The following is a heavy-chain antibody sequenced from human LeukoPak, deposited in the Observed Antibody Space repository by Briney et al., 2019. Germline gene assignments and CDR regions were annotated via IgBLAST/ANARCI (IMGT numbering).Heavy chain of an antibody. CDR3: AAYYYGSGMADYFDY. D-gene: IGHD3-10*01. CDR1: GGSISSYY. J-gene: IGHJ4*02. V-gene: IGHV4-59*01. Sequence: SETLSLTCTVSGGSISSYYWSWIRQPPGKGLEWIGYIYYSGSTNYNPSLKSRVTISVDTSKNQFSLKLSSVTAADTAVYYCAAYYYGSGMADYFDYWGQGTLVTVPS. CDR2: IYYSGST.